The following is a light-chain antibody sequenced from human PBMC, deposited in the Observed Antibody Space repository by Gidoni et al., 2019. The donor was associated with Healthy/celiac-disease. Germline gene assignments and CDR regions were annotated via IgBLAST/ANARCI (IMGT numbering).Light chain of an antibody. CDR2: AAS. Sequence: DIPMTQSPSSLSASVGDRVTITCRASQSISSYLNWYQQKPGKAPKLLIYAASRLKSGVPSRFSGSGSGTDFTLTISSLQPEDFATYYCQQSYSTPRFTFGPGTKVDIK. CDR3: QQSYSTPRFT. V-gene: IGKV1-39*01. CDR1: QSISSY. J-gene: IGKJ3*01.